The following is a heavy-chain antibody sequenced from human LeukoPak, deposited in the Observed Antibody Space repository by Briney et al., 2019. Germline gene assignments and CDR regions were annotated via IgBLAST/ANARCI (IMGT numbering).Heavy chain of an antibody. V-gene: IGHV6-1*01. Sequence: SQTLSLTCAISGDSVSSNSAAWNWIRQSPSRGLEWLGRTYYRSKWYNGYAVSVKSRITINPDTSKNQFSLQLNSVTPEDTAVYYCAREISYYDFWSGYYKTSLFNWFDPWGQGTLVTVSS. CDR1: GDSVSSNSAA. CDR2: TYYRSKWYN. CDR3: AREISYYDFWSGYYKTSLFNWFDP. J-gene: IGHJ5*02. D-gene: IGHD3-3*01.